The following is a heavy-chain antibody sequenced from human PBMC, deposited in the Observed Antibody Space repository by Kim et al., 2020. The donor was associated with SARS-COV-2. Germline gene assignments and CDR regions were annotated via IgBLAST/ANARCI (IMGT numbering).Heavy chain of an antibody. J-gene: IGHJ6*02. CDR2: INTNTGNP. Sequence: ASVKVSCKASGYTLTSNPVNWVRQAPGQGLEWMGWINTNTGNPTYAQGFTGRFALTLDTSVSTAYLQISSLRAEDTAVYYCARGPGGMYVCGQGTTVTVS. CDR3: ARGPGGMYV. CDR1: GYTLTSNP. V-gene: IGHV7-4-1*02. D-gene: IGHD3-10*01.